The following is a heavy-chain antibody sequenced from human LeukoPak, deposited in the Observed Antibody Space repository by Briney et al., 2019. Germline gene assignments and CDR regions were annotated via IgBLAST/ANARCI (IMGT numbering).Heavy chain of an antibody. D-gene: IGHD2-2*01. CDR3: ARDWGIGYCSSTSCHGWFDP. CDR1: GGSISSGGYY. J-gene: IGHJ5*02. Sequence: PSETLSLTCTVSGGSISSGGYYWSWIRQPPGKGLEWIGYIYHSGSTYYNPSLKSRVTMSVDTSKNQFSLKLSSVTAADTAVYYCARDWGIGYCSSTSCHGWFDPWGQGTLVTVSS. V-gene: IGHV4-30-2*01. CDR2: IYHSGST.